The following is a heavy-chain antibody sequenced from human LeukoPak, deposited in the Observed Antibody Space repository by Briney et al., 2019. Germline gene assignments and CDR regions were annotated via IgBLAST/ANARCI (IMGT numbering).Heavy chain of an antibody. CDR2: IWYDGSNK. CDR1: GFTFSSYG. V-gene: IGHV3-33*08. D-gene: IGHD5-12*01. CDR3: ARSTVRGYSGYGSWYFDY. J-gene: IGHJ4*02. Sequence: GGSLRLSCVASGFTFSSYGMHWVRQAPGKGLEWVAVIWYDGSNKYYADSVKGRFTISRDNSKNTLYLQMNSLRAEDTAVYYCARSTVRGYSGYGSWYFDYWGQGTLVTVSS.